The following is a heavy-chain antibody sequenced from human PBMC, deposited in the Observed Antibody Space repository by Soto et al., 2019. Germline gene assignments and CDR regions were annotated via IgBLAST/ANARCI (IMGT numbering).Heavy chain of an antibody. CDR1: GFRFSDNY. CDR3: ARDTYSGGATGIDD. V-gene: IGHV3-11*01. Sequence: QVQLVESGGGLVKPGGSLRLSCAASGFRFSDNYMSWIGHSPGKGLEWVSYISGSGDYIYYANSVKGRFTISRDNARNSLHLEMTSLRVEDTAVYYCARDTYSGGATGIDDWGQGTLVTVSS. D-gene: IGHD5-12*01. J-gene: IGHJ4*02. CDR2: ISGSGDYI.